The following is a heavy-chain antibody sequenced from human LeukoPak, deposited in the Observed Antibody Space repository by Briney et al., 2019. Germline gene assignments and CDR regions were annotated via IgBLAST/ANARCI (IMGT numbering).Heavy chain of an antibody. CDR1: GFTFSSYA. Sequence: GGSLRLSCAASGFTFSSYAMIWVRQAPGKGLEWVSAISGSGGSTYYADSVKGRFTISRDNSKNTLYLQMNSLRAEDTAVYYCAKRLYYYDSSGSSPDYWGQGTLVTVSS. CDR3: AKRLYYYDSSGSSPDY. CDR2: ISGSGGST. J-gene: IGHJ4*02. D-gene: IGHD3-22*01. V-gene: IGHV3-23*01.